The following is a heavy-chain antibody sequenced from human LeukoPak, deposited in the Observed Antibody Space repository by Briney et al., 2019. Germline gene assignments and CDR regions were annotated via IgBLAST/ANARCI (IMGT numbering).Heavy chain of an antibody. D-gene: IGHD3-16*01. CDR1: GFTFSSYA. CDR3: ATYLWARHFES. Sequence: GGSLRLSCAASGFTFSSYAMHWVRQAPGKGLEWVAVISYDGSNKYYADSVKGRFTISRDNSKNTLYLQMNSLRAEDTAVYYCATYLWARHFESWGQGTLVTVSS. J-gene: IGHJ4*02. CDR2: ISYDGSNK. V-gene: IGHV3-30*04.